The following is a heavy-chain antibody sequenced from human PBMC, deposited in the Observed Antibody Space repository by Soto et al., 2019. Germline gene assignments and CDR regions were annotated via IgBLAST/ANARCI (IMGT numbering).Heavy chain of an antibody. D-gene: IGHD6-13*01. CDR1: GGTFSSYA. Sequence: QVQLVQSGAEVKKPGSSVKVSCKASGGTFSSYAISWVRQAPGQGLEWMGGIIPIFGTANYAQKFQGRVTITADESTSTAYMEMSSLRSEDTAVYYCXXXXXXXAAGYFDLWGRGTLVTVSS. CDR3: XXXXXXXAAGYFDL. CDR2: IIPIFGTA. J-gene: IGHJ2*01. V-gene: IGHV1-69*12.